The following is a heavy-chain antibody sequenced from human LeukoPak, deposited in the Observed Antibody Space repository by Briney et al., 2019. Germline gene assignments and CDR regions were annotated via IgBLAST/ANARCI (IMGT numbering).Heavy chain of an antibody. V-gene: IGHV3-43*02. J-gene: IGHJ3*02. Sequence: PGGSLRLSCAASGFTFDDYAMHWVRQAPGKGLGWVSLISWDGGSTYYADSVKGRFTISRDNSKNSLYLQMNSLRTEDTALYYCAKVKWFGELLMTENAFDIWGQGTMVTVSS. CDR1: GFTFDDYA. D-gene: IGHD3-10*01. CDR3: AKVKWFGELLMTENAFDI. CDR2: ISWDGGST.